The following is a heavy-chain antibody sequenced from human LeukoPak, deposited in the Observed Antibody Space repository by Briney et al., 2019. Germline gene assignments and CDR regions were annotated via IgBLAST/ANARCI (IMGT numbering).Heavy chain of an antibody. CDR2: ISGSGGST. CDR3: AKAAIWVVALDY. Sequence: GGSLRLSCGASGFTFSSYAKSWVRQAPGKGLEWVSAISGSGGSTYYADSVKGRFTISRDNSKNTLYLQMNSLRAEDTAVYYCAKAAIWVVALDYWGQGTLVTVSS. CDR1: GFTFSSYA. V-gene: IGHV3-23*01. D-gene: IGHD6-6*01. J-gene: IGHJ4*02.